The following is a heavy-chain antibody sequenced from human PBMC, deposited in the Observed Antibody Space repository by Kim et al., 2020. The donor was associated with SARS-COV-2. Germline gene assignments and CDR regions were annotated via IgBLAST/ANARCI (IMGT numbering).Heavy chain of an antibody. D-gene: IGHD2-2*01. CDR3: ARGQPLDY. Sequence: SETLSLTCSVSGGSISSGGKFWTWIRQHPAKGLEWIGYISYSGNPHYSPSLRSRVSISLQTSENQFSLELTSVTAADTAVYYCARGQPLDYWGQGILVTVPS. CDR2: ISYSGNP. CDR1: GGSISSGGKF. V-gene: IGHV4-31*03. J-gene: IGHJ4*02.